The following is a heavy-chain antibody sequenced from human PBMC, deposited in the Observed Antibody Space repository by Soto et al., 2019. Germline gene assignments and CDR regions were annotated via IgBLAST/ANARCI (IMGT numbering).Heavy chain of an antibody. J-gene: IGHJ5*02. D-gene: IGHD6-19*01. CDR1: GFTFSSYSM. CDR3: ARCHIAVAPGWFDP. CDR2: IDWDDDK. Sequence: LRLSCAASGFTFSSYSMSWIRQPPGKALEWLARIDWDDDKYYSTSLKTRLTISKDTSKNQVVLTMTNMDPVDTATYYCARCHIAVAPGWFDPWGQGTLVTVSS. V-gene: IGHV2-70*11.